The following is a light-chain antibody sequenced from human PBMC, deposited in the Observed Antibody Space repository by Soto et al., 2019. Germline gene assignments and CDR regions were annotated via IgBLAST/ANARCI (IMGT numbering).Light chain of an antibody. CDR1: SSDVGSYNL. CDR2: EVT. V-gene: IGLV2-23*02. CDR3: CSYAGTSTFLV. Sequence: QSALTQPASVSGSPGQSITISCTGTSSDVGSYNLVSWYQHHPGKAPKLIIYEVTKRPSGVSYRFSGAKSGNKAALTISGLQADDEAVYHCCSYAGTSTFLVFGGGTKVTVL. J-gene: IGLJ2*01.